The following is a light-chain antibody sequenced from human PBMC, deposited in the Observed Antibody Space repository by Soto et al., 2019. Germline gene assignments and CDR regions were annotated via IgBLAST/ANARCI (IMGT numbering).Light chain of an antibody. CDR2: DAS. Sequence: DIQMTQSPSTLSASVGDRVTITCRASQSISSWLAWYQQKPGKAPKLLIYDASSLESGVPSRFSGSGSGTEFTLTIGILQSDDFATYYCQQYNSYPWTFGQGTKV. CDR1: QSISSW. J-gene: IGKJ1*01. CDR3: QQYNSYPWT. V-gene: IGKV1-5*01.